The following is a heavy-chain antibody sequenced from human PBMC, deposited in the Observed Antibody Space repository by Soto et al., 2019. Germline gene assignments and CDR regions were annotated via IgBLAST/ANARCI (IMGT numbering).Heavy chain of an antibody. Sequence: GSLRLSCTTSGFTFFAYALICFRQSPGKWREWVGFSRSKGYGGTTEFAASVRGRFTISRDDSNSIAYLQMNSLKTEDTAVYYCTRGMYTVYETAPLFFDFWGQGTLVTVSS. CDR3: TRGMYTVYETAPLFFDF. V-gene: IGHV3-49*03. D-gene: IGHD5-12*01. CDR1: GFTFFAYA. J-gene: IGHJ4*02. CDR2: SRSKGYGGTT.